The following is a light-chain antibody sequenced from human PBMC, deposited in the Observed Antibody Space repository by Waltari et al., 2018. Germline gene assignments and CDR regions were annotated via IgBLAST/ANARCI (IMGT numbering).Light chain of an antibody. Sequence: FVLTQSPRTLSLSPGERATLSCRASQSVSRTLAWYQQKPGQAPRLLIYDASIRATGIPDRFSGSGSGTDFSLTISRLEPEDFAVYYCQKYGTRPATFGQGTKVEVK. CDR1: QSVSRT. V-gene: IGKV3-20*01. CDR3: QKYGTRPAT. J-gene: IGKJ1*01. CDR2: DAS.